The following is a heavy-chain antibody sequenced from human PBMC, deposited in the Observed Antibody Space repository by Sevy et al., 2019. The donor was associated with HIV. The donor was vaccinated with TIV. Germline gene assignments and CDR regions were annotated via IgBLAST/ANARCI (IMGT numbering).Heavy chain of an antibody. CDR1: GYTFTGYY. D-gene: IGHD3-3*01. J-gene: IGHJ4*02. V-gene: IGHV1-2*02. Sequence: GASVKVSCKASGYTFTGYYMHWVRQAPGQGLEWMGWINPNSGGTNYAQKFQGRVTMTRDTSISTAYMELSRLRSDDTAVYYCARGGDFWSGYQNFDYWGQGTLVTVSS. CDR2: INPNSGGT. CDR3: ARGGDFWSGYQNFDY.